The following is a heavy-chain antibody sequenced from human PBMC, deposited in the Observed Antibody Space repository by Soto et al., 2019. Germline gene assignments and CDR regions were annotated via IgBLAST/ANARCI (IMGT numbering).Heavy chain of an antibody. CDR2: IIPHNGDT. CDR1: GYTFSNYG. J-gene: IGHJ6*02. D-gene: IGHD1-26*01. Sequence: ASVKVSCKASGYTFSNYGITWVRQAPGQGLEWMGRIIPHNGDTKYAQRLQGRVTMTADTSTSTAYMELRSLSSDDTAVFYCARDLVGATFGRYGLDVWGQGTTVTVSS. V-gene: IGHV1-18*04. CDR3: ARDLVGATFGRYGLDV.